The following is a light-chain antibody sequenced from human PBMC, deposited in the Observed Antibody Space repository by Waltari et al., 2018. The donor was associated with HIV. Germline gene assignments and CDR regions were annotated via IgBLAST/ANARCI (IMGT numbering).Light chain of an antibody. CDR3: QSADRSGGFWV. J-gene: IGLJ3*02. Sequence: SYDLTQSSSVSVSPGQTARITCSGDALSKQYVYWYQKKSGQAPILVIYKDTERPSGIPERFSGSSSGTLVTLTINGVQVEDEADYYCQSADRSGGFWVFGGGTTLTVL. CDR2: KDT. V-gene: IGLV3-25*03. CDR1: ALSKQY.